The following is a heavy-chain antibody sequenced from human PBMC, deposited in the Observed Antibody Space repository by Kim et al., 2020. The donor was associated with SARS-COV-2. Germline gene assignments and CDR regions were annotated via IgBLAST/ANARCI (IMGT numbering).Heavy chain of an antibody. CDR2: ISYDGSNK. Sequence: GGSLRLSCAASGFTFSSYGMHWVRQAPGKGLEWVAVISYDGSNKYYADSVKGRFTISRDNSKNTLYLQMNSLRAEDTAVYYCAKDSRIGIWYYYGSGSYYTLDYWGQGTLVTVSS. D-gene: IGHD3-10*01. J-gene: IGHJ4*02. V-gene: IGHV3-30*18. CDR1: GFTFSSYG. CDR3: AKDSRIGIWYYYGSGSYYTLDY.